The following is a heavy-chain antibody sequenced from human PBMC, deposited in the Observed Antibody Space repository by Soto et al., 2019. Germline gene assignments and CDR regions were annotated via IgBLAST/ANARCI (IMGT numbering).Heavy chain of an antibody. CDR1: GFTFSSYA. CDR2: ISGSGGST. J-gene: IGHJ5*02. CDR3: AKDLKVSGLGHWFDP. Sequence: GSLRLSCAASGFTFSSYAMSWVRQAPGKGLEWVSAISGSGGSTYYADSVKGRFTISRDNSKNTLYLQMNSLRAEDTAVYYCAKDLKVSGLGHWFDPWGQGTLVTVSS. D-gene: IGHD6-19*01. V-gene: IGHV3-23*01.